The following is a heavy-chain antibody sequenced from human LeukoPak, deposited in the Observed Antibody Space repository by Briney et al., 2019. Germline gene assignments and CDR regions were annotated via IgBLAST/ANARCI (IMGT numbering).Heavy chain of an antibody. J-gene: IGHJ4*02. CDR2: ITSTSSTI. CDR3: ARGPYPDY. Sequence: GGSLRLSCAASGFTFSNYNMNWVRQAPGKGLEWVSSITSTSSTIYYADSVKGRFTISRDNAKNSLYLQMNSLRAEDTAVYYCARGPYPDYWGQGTLVTVSS. V-gene: IGHV3-48*01. CDR1: GFTFSNYN.